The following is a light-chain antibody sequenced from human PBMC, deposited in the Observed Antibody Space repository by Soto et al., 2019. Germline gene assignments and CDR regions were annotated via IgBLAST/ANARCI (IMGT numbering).Light chain of an antibody. V-gene: IGKV1-39*01. CDR1: QDISNY. CDR3: QQSYSTPLT. CDR2: AAS. J-gene: IGKJ4*01. Sequence: DIQMTQSPSSLSAPVGDRVTITCQASQDISNYLNWYQQKPGKAPKLLIYAASSLQSGVPSRFSGSGSGTDFTLTISSLQPEDFATYYCQQSYSTPLTFGGGTKVEIK.